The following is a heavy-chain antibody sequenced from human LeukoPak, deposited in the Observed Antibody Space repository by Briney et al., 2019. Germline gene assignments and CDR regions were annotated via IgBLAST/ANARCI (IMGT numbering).Heavy chain of an antibody. CDR1: GGTFSRLA. CDR3: ARAYGDDAFDI. CDR2: IIPMSGTP. Sequence: GFPVKVSCKSSGGTFSRLAFNWVRQAPGQGLEWMGGIIPMSGTPNYAQKFQGRVTITADESTNTAYMELRSLRSEDTAVYYCARAYGDDAFDIWGQGTMVTVSS. J-gene: IGHJ3*02. D-gene: IGHD3-10*01. V-gene: IGHV1-69*01.